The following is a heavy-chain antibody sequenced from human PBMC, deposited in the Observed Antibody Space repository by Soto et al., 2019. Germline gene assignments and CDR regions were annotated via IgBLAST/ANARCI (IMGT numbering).Heavy chain of an antibody. CDR2: ITGRSAVP. J-gene: IGHJ5*02. Sequence: EGQLLQSGGDLVQPGGSLRLSCAGSGLTLRSYAMTWIRQTPEKGLEWVSTITGRSAVPSYTDSVNGRFTVSRDNSKNTLYLQMNSLRPDDTAIYYCAKGGPFTGGFDPWGQGTLVTVSA. D-gene: IGHD3-16*01. CDR1: GLTLRSYA. CDR3: AKGGPFTGGFDP. V-gene: IGHV3-23*01.